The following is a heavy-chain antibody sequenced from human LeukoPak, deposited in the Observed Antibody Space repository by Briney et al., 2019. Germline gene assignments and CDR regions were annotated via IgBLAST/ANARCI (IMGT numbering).Heavy chain of an antibody. CDR2: MNTDGSTT. CDR3: GSAAAPPGHFQH. D-gene: IGHD6-13*01. CDR1: GFTFSSYW. V-gene: IGHV3-74*01. Sequence: PGGSPRLSCAASGFTFSSYWMHWVRQVPGKGLVWVSHMNTDGSTTSYADSVKGRFTISRDNAKNTLYLQMNSLRAEDTAVYYCGSAAAPPGHFQHWGQGTLVTVSS. J-gene: IGHJ1*01.